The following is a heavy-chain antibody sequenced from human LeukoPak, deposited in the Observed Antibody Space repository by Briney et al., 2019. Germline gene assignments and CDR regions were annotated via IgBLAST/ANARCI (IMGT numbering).Heavy chain of an antibody. J-gene: IGHJ4*02. D-gene: IGHD5-12*01. CDR2: IKRDGSEE. CDR3: ARFAIVPTMRAVDY. CDR1: EFTFSSYW. V-gene: IGHV3-7*01. Sequence: PGGSLRLSCVASEFTFSSYWTSWVRQAPGKGLEWVANIKRDGSEEYYVDSVKGRFTISRDNAKNSVYLQMDSLRVEDTAVYFCARFAIVPTMRAVDYWGQGTLVTVSS.